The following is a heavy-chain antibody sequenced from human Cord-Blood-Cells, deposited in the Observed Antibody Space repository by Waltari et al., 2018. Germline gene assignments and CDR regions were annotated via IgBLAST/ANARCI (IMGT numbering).Heavy chain of an antibody. Sequence: QVQLVQSGAEVKKPGASVMVSCKASGYTFTSYYMHWVRQAPGQGLEWMGIINPSGGSTSYAQKFQGRVTMTRDTSTSTVYMELSSLRSEDTAVYYCARFTAAEYYFDYWGQGTLVTVSS. CDR2: INPSGGST. V-gene: IGHV1-46*01. CDR3: ARFTAAEYYFDY. CDR1: GYTFTSYY. D-gene: IGHD6-13*01. J-gene: IGHJ4*02.